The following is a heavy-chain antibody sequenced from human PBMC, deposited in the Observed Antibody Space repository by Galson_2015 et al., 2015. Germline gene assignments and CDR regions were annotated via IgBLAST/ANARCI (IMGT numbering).Heavy chain of an antibody. CDR1: GFTFSDYY. D-gene: IGHD4-11*01. J-gene: IGHJ4*02. V-gene: IGHV3-11*06. Sequence: SLRLSCAASGFTFSDYYMSWIRQAPGKGLEWVSYISSSSSYTNYADSVKGRFTISRDNAKNSLYLQMNSLRAEDTAVYYCATSLHDYIQNFDYWGQGTLVTVSS. CDR2: ISSSSSYT. CDR3: ATSLHDYIQNFDY.